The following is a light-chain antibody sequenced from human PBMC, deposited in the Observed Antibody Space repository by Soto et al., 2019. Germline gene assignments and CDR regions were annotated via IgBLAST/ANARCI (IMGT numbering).Light chain of an antibody. Sequence: QSALTQPRSVSGSPGQSVTISCTGSSSDVGGSNFVSWYQQHPVKAPKLVIYDVSKRPSGVPDRFSGSKSGNTASLTISGLQAEDEADYYCCSYAGNSLWAFGGGTKLTVL. J-gene: IGLJ3*02. CDR3: CSYAGNSLWA. V-gene: IGLV2-11*01. CDR2: DVS. CDR1: SSDVGGSNF.